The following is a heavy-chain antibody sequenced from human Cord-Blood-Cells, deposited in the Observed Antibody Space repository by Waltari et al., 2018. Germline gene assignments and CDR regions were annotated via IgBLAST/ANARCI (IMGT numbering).Heavy chain of an antibody. D-gene: IGHD3-22*01. V-gene: IGHV4-59*08. CDR3: ARRTYYYDSSGYYWFDP. J-gene: IGHJ5*02. Sequence: QVQLQESGPGLVKPSETLSLTCTVSGGSISSYSWSWIRHPPGKGLEWIGYIYYSGSTNYNPSLKSRVTISVDTSKNQFSLKLSSVTAADTAVYYCARRTYYYDSSGYYWFDPWGQGTLVTVSS. CDR1: GGSISSYS. CDR2: IYYSGST.